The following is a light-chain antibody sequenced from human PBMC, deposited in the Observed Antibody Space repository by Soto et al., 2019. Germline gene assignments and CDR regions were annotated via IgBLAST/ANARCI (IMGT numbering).Light chain of an antibody. Sequence: DIVLTQSPGTLSLSPGERATLSCRASQTVSSSYLAWYQQKPGQAPRLLIYGASSRATGIPNRFSGSGSGTDFTLTISRLEPEDFAVYYCQQYATPPRTFGQGTKVEIK. J-gene: IGKJ1*01. CDR1: QTVSSSY. CDR2: GAS. V-gene: IGKV3-20*01. CDR3: QQYATPPRT.